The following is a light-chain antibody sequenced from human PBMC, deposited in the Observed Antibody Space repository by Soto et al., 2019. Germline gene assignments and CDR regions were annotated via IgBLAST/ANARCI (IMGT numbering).Light chain of an antibody. CDR3: QQFNSYPPT. V-gene: IGKV1-13*02. Sequence: AVQLTQSPYYLSASVGDTVTISCRASQDITGDLAWYQQSPVKPPVLLLYDASRLESGDPSRFAGSGSGTDYYLTICSLQPEDFSNYFCQQFNSYPPTFGQGNKV. J-gene: IGKJ1*01. CDR2: DAS. CDR1: QDITGD.